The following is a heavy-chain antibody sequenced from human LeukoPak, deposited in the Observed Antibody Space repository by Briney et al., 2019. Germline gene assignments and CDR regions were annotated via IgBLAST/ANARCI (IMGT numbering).Heavy chain of an antibody. CDR1: GYTFTSYG. CDR3: ARDYPTDTFPTFDP. Sequence: GASVKVSCKASGYTFTSYGFNWVRQAPGQGLEWMGCTSAYNGNTKYAQKLQGRVTMTTDTSTSTAYMKLRSLRSDDTAVYYCARDYPTDTFPTFDPWGQGTLVTVSS. V-gene: IGHV1-18*01. D-gene: IGHD2/OR15-2a*01. J-gene: IGHJ5*02. CDR2: TSAYNGNT.